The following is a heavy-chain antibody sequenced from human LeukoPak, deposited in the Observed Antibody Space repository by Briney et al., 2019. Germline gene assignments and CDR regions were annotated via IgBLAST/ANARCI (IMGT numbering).Heavy chain of an antibody. CDR2: IHPHGVF. CDR3: ARGRDRSKAGDL. CDR1: GGSCDDYY. J-gene: IGHJ5*02. Sequence: SETLSLTCDVYGGSCDDYYCSWIRQPPGKGLEWIGEIHPHGVFYYNSSLMSRVTISIDTSKSRFSLRLTSVTAADTAFYFCARGRDRSKAGDLWGQGSLVTVSS. V-gene: IGHV4-34*01. D-gene: IGHD5-24*01.